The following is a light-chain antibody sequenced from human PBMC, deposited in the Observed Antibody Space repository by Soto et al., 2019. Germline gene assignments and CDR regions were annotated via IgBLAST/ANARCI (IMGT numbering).Light chain of an antibody. J-gene: IGKJ5*01. CDR1: PGIRND. CDR3: LQDYNYPCT. CDR2: AAS. Sequence: AIQMTQSPSSLSASVGARVTITCRASPGIRNDLGWYQQKPGKAPKLLIYAASSLQSGVPSRFSGSGSGTDFTLTISSLQPEDFATYYCLQDYNYPCTFGQGTLLEIK. V-gene: IGKV1-6*01.